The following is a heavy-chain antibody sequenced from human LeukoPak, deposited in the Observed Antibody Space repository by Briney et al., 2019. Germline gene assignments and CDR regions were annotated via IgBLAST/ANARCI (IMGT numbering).Heavy chain of an antibody. Sequence: SGTLSLTCTVSVGSITTTYYYWAWIRQPPGRGLEWIGSMYHSGITYYNPSLKSRVTMSVDTSKDQFSLKPISVTAADTAVYYCARQDYSSPEGWFDPWGHGTLVTVSS. CDR1: VGSITTTYYY. J-gene: IGHJ5*02. D-gene: IGHD6-13*01. CDR2: MYHSGIT. CDR3: ARQDYSSPEGWFDP. V-gene: IGHV4-39*01.